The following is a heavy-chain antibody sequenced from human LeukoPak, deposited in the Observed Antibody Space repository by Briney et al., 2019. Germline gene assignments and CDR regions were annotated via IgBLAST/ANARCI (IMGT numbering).Heavy chain of an antibody. Sequence: GGSLRLSCAVSGFTFSSYWMHWVRQAPGKGLVWVSRISSDGSGTSYADSVKGRFTISRDNAKNTLYLRMNSLRAEDTAVYYCARATHPTYYDSSGYYQDYWGQGTLVTVSS. CDR1: GFTFSSYW. CDR3: ARATHPTYYDSSGYYQDY. D-gene: IGHD3-22*01. J-gene: IGHJ4*02. CDR2: ISSDGSGT. V-gene: IGHV3-74*01.